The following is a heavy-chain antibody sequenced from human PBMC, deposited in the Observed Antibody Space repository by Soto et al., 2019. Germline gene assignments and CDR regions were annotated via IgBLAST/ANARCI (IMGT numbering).Heavy chain of an antibody. CDR1: GFTFSSYA. CDR2: ISGSGGST. Sequence: GGSLRLSCAASGFTFSSYAMSWVRQAPGKGLEWVSVISGSGGSTYYADSVKGRFTISRDNSKNTLYLQMNSLRAEDTAVYYCAGGGVRGVITRTRDYYGMDVWGQGTTVTVSS. V-gene: IGHV3-23*01. CDR3: AGGGVRGVITRTRDYYGMDV. D-gene: IGHD3-10*01. J-gene: IGHJ6*02.